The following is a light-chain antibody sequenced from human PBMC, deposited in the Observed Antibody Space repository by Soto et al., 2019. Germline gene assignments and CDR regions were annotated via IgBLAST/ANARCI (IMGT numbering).Light chain of an antibody. V-gene: IGLV1-40*01. CDR2: GNS. Sequence: QSVLTQPPSVSGAPGQRVTISCTGSSSNIGAGYDVHWYQQLPGTAPKLLIYGNSNRPSGVPDRFSGSKSGTSASLAITGLQAEDEADYYCKTYDYTRSRHVFVTRTMVTDL. CDR3: KTYDYTRSRHV. CDR1: SSNIGAGYD. J-gene: IGLJ1*01.